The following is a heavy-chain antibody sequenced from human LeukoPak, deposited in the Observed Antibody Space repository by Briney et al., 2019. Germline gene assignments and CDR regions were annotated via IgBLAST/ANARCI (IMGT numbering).Heavy chain of an antibody. D-gene: IGHD3-10*01. CDR2: INHSGST. CDR3: ARGMHYYGSGSYFFDY. J-gene: IGHJ4*02. Sequence: SETLSLTCAVYGGSFSGYYWSWIRQPPGKGLEWIGEINHSGSTNYNPSLKSRVTISVDTSKNQFSLKLSSVTAADTAVYYCARGMHYYGSGSYFFDYWGQGTLVTVSS. V-gene: IGHV4-34*01. CDR1: GGSFSGYY.